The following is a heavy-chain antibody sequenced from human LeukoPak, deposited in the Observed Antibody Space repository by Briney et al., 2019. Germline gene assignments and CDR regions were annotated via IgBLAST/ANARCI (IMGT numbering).Heavy chain of an antibody. Sequence: ASVKVSCKASGGTFSSYAISWVRQAPGQGLEWMGGIIPIFGTANYAQKFQGRVTITADESTSTAYMELSSLRSEDTAVYYCARDHQPYYDSSGYYPGGAFDIWGQGTMVTVSS. J-gene: IGHJ3*02. CDR1: GGTFSSYA. CDR3: ARDHQPYYDSSGYYPGGAFDI. D-gene: IGHD3-22*01. V-gene: IGHV1-69*13. CDR2: IIPIFGTA.